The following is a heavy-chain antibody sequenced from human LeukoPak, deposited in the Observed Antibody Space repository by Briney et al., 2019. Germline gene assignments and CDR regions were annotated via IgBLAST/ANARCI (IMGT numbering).Heavy chain of an antibody. Sequence: PSETLSLTCTVSGGSISNYYWSWIQQPPGKGLEWIGYISYSGSTNYNPSLKSRVTISVDTSKNQFSLKLSSVTAADTAVFYCARHVSGDYAWLDVWGQGTTVTVSS. V-gene: IGHV4-59*08. CDR2: ISYSGST. J-gene: IGHJ6*02. CDR1: GGSISNYY. D-gene: IGHD4-17*01. CDR3: ARHVSGDYAWLDV.